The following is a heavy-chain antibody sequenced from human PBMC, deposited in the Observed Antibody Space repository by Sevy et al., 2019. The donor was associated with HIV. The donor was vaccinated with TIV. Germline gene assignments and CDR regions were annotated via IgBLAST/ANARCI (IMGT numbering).Heavy chain of an antibody. CDR1: GGSINIINHY. CDR2: ISHSGST. V-gene: IGHV4-30-4*08. D-gene: IGHD3-10*01. J-gene: IGHJ4*02. CDR3: ASLVDTTMERGDY. Sequence: SETLSLTCTVSGGSINIINHYWNWIRQPPGKGLEWIGYISHSGSTHYNPSLRSRITISSDTSKNHFSLKLTSVTAADTAVYYCASLVDTTMERGDYWGQGTPVTVSS.